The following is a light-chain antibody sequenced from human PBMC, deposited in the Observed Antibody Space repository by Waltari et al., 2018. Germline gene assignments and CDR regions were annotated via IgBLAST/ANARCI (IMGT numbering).Light chain of an antibody. CDR1: QSVGRY. J-gene: IGKJ1*01. CDR2: CAS. CDR3: QKYVNLPAT. Sequence: EIVLTQSPGTLSLSPGERATLSCRASQSVGRYLAWYQQKPGQAPRLLISCASARATGIPDRFSGSGSGTDFSLTISRLEPEDFAVYYCQKYVNLPATFGQGTKVEIK. V-gene: IGKV3-20*01.